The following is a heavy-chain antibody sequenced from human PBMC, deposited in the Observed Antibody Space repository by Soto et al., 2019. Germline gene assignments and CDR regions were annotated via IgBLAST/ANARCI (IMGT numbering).Heavy chain of an antibody. D-gene: IGHD6-19*01. J-gene: IGHJ4*02. V-gene: IGHV3-30*03. CDR2: ISYDGSNK. CDR1: GFTFRTHG. CDR3: AQYTSGALFEN. Sequence: GGSLRLSCAASGFTFRTHGIHWVRQPPGKGLEWVALISYDGSNKYYGDSVKGRFTISRDNSKNTLYLQMNSLRPEDTAVYYCAQYTSGALFENWGQGTLVTVS.